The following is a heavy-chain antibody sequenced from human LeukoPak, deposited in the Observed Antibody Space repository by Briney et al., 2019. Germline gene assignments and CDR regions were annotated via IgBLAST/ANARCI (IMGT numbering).Heavy chain of an antibody. Sequence: GRSLRLSCAASGFRFDDYAMHWVRHAPGKGLEWVSGISRNSGSIVYADSVKGRFTISRDNAKNSLYLQMNSLRAEDMALYYCAKASGSGSFSNWFDPWGQGTLVTVSS. CDR2: ISRNSGSI. D-gene: IGHD3-10*01. V-gene: IGHV3-9*03. CDR3: AKASGSGSFSNWFDP. CDR1: GFRFDDYA. J-gene: IGHJ5*02.